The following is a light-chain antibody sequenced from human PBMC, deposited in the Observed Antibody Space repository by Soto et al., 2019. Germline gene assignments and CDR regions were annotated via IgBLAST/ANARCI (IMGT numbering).Light chain of an antibody. V-gene: IGLV2-11*01. CDR3: CSYAGSHWV. Sequence: QSALNQPRSVSGSPGQSVTISCTGTSSDVGFYNYISWYQHHPGKAPKLMIYDVSIRPSGVPDRFSGSKSGNTASLTISGLQAEDEADYYCCSYAGSHWVFGGGTKLTVL. J-gene: IGLJ3*02. CDR2: DVS. CDR1: SSDVGFYNY.